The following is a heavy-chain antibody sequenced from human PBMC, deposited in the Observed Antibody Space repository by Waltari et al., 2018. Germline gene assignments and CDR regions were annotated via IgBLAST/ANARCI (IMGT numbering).Heavy chain of an antibody. V-gene: IGHV3-23*01. CDR1: GFTFSDYA. D-gene: IGHD3-22*01. CDR2: ITDHGDAT. J-gene: IGHJ2*01. Sequence: EGQLLESGGGLVQPGGSLRLSCAASGFTFSDYALSWVRQTPGKGLTWVSAITDHGDATYYKDSLRGRFTISRDNSQNTLYLQMHGLGVEDTAVYYCAVSGYSGGGGYFYPHWFFDLWGRGTLVTVSS. CDR3: AVSGYSGGGGYFYPHWFFDL.